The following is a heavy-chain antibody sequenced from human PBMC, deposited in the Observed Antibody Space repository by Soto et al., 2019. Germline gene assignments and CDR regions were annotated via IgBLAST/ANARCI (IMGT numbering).Heavy chain of an antibody. CDR3: GREYFDSRGTPPGD. V-gene: IGHV1-46*01. D-gene: IGHD3-22*01. CDR1: GYTFTHYY. Sequence: AAVKVSCKTSGYTFTHYYMHWVRLAPGQGLEWMGVINPGGGYTTYAQKFQGRVTMTRDTSTSTVYMELSSLKSEDTAVYYCGREYFDSRGTPPGDWGQGTLVTVSA. J-gene: IGHJ4*02. CDR2: INPGGGYT.